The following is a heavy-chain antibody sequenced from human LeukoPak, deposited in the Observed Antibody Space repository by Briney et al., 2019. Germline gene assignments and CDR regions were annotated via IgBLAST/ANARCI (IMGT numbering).Heavy chain of an antibody. D-gene: IGHD5-12*01. V-gene: IGHV3-66*01. Sequence: GGSLRLSCAASGFTVSTNYMTWVRQAPGKGLEGVSVIYSGGTTYYADSVKGRFSISRDNSKNTLYLQMNSLRAEDTAVYYCARYDYGRSGFDYWGQGTLVTVSS. J-gene: IGHJ4*02. CDR2: IYSGGTT. CDR3: ARYDYGRSGFDY. CDR1: GFTVSTNY.